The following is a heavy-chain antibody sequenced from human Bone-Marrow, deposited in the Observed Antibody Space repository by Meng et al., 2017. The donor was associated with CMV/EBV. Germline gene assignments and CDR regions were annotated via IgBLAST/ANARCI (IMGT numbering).Heavy chain of an antibody. CDR1: GFTFSSYW. J-gene: IGHJ5*02. CDR2: IKQDGSEK. Sequence: GESLKISCAASGFTFSSYWMHWVRQAPGKGLEWVANIKQDGSEKYYVDSVKGRFTISRDNAKNSLYLQMNSLRAEDTAVYYCARVRGWYVGWFDPWGQGTLVTVSS. V-gene: IGHV3-7*01. CDR3: ARVRGWYVGWFDP. D-gene: IGHD6-19*01.